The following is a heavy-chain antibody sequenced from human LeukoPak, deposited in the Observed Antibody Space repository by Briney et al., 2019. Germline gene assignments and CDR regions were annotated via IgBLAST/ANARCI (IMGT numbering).Heavy chain of an antibody. Sequence: ASVKVSCKASGYTFTGYYMHWVRQAPGKGLEWMGGFDLEDGETIYAQKFQGRVTMTEDPSTDTAYMELSSLRSEDTAVYYCATNSGGSSGYYYYWGQGTLVTVSS. CDR1: GYTFTGYY. J-gene: IGHJ4*02. V-gene: IGHV1-24*01. D-gene: IGHD3-22*01. CDR2: FDLEDGET. CDR3: ATNSGGSSGYYYY.